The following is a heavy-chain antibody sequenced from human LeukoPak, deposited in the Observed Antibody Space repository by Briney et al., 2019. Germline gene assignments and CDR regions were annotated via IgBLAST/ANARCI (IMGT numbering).Heavy chain of an antibody. D-gene: IGHD2-15*01. Sequence: PSETLSLTCAVYGGSFSGYYWGWIRQPPGKGLEWIGSIYHSGSTYYNPSLKSRVTISVDTSKNQFSLKPSSVTAADTAVYYCARDGCSGGSCYPNDAFDIWGQGTTVTVSS. V-gene: IGHV4-38-2*02. CDR2: IYHSGST. CDR3: ARDGCSGGSCYPNDAFDI. J-gene: IGHJ3*02. CDR1: GGSFSGYY.